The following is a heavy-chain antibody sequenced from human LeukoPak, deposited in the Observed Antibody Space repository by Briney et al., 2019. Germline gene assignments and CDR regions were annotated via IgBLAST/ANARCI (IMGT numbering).Heavy chain of an antibody. J-gene: IGHJ4*02. CDR3: ARATFFAYYFDS. Sequence: GRSLRLSCAASGFTFSSYAMHWVRQAPGKGLEWVAGISYDGSNKYCADSVKGRFTTSRDNSKNTLYLQMNSLRAEDTAVYFCARATFFAYYFDSWGQGTLVTVSS. CDR2: ISYDGSNK. CDR1: GFTFSSYA. V-gene: IGHV3-30*14. D-gene: IGHD3-16*01.